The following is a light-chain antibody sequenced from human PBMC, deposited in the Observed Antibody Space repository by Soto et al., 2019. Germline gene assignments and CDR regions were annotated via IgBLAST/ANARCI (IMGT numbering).Light chain of an antibody. Sequence: QSVLTQPPSASGSPGQSVTISCTGTSSDIGGYDHVSWYRQDPGKAPKVMIYEVTKWPSGVPDRFSGSKAGNTASLTVFGLQAEDEANYYCGSFAGPVWVFGGGTKVTVL. V-gene: IGLV2-8*01. J-gene: IGLJ3*02. CDR3: GSFAGPVWV. CDR2: EVT. CDR1: SSDIGGYDH.